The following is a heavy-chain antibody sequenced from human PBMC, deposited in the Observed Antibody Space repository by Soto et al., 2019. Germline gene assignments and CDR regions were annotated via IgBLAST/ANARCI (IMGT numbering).Heavy chain of an antibody. Sequence: QVHLVESGGGVVQPGRSLTLSCAASGFTFSRYGMYWVRQAPGKGLEWVAIISSDGGARSYAASVQGRFTISRDNSKNTVYLEMKSLRTEDTAVYYCPLADHPFYSWGQGTLVTVSS. CDR3: PLADHPFYS. D-gene: IGHD2-21*01. V-gene: IGHV3-30*03. CDR2: ISSDGGAR. J-gene: IGHJ4*02. CDR1: GFTFSRYG.